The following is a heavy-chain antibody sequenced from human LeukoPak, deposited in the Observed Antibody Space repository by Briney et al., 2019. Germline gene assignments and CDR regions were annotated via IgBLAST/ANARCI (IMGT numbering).Heavy chain of an antibody. CDR2: INPSDSST. CDR1: GGTFSSYA. V-gene: IGHV1-46*01. D-gene: IGHD6-6*01. Sequence: ASVKVSCKASGGTFSSYAISWVRQAPGQGLEWMGIINPSDSSTSYAPKFQGRVTMTRDTSTSTVYMELSSLRSEDTAVYYCARDFGRDSSSSYYFDYWGQGTLVTVSS. J-gene: IGHJ4*02. CDR3: ARDFGRDSSSSYYFDY.